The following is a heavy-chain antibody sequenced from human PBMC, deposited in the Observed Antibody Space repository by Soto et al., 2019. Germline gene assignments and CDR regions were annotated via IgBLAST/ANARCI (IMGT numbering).Heavy chain of an antibody. J-gene: IGHJ4*02. Sequence: QVQLVQSGAEVKKPGASVKVSCKASGYTFTSYGISWVRQAPGQGLEWMGWISTYNGNTNYVQKLQGRVTMTTDTXTXXAYMELRSRRSDDTAVYYCARGRDNSGYYPATFDYWGQGTLVTVSS. CDR2: ISTYNGNT. D-gene: IGHD3-22*01. V-gene: IGHV1-18*01. CDR1: GYTFTSYG. CDR3: ARGRDNSGYYPATFDY.